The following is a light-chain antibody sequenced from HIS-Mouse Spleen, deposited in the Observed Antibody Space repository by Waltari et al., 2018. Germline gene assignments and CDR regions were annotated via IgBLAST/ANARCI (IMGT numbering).Light chain of an antibody. CDR3: QQYNSYSFT. V-gene: IGKV1-5*03. J-gene: IGKJ3*01. CDR2: KAS. Sequence: IQLTQSPSILSASVRDRVTLTCRACQRISRWLAWYQQKPGKAPKLLIYKASSLESGVPSRFSGSGSGTEFTLTISSLLPDDFATYYCQQYNSYSFTFGPGTKVDIK. CDR1: QRISRW.